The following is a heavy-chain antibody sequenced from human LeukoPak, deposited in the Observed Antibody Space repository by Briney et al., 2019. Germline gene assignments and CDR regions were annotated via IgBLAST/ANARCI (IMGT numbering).Heavy chain of an antibody. CDR1: GFTFSIYW. Sequence: GGSLRLSCAASGFTFSIYWMHWVRHAPGKGLVWVSRVNSDGSDTIYADSVKGRFTISTDNAKNTLYLQMNSLRAEDTAVYYCAREVTGYGGGPLFDYWGQGTLVTVSS. CDR2: VNSDGSDT. CDR3: AREVTGYGGGPLFDY. J-gene: IGHJ4*02. D-gene: IGHD4-23*01. V-gene: IGHV3-74*01.